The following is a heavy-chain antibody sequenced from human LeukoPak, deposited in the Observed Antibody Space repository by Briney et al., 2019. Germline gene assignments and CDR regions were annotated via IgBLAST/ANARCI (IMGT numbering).Heavy chain of an antibody. CDR2: VSAYNGNT. V-gene: IGHV1-18*01. CDR1: GYTFTNTG. D-gene: IGHD6-19*01. J-gene: IGHJ3*01. CDR3: ARDAPQWRNAFDF. Sequence: AASVKVSCKASGYTFTNTGICWVRQAPGQGLEWMGWVSAYNGNTNYAQKFQGRVTMTTDTSTSTAYMELRSLRSDDTAVYFCARDAPQWRNAFDFWGQGTMVTVSS.